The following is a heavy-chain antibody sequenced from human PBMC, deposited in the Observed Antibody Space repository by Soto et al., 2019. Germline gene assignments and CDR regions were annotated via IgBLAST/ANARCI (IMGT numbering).Heavy chain of an antibody. Sequence: GGSLRLSCTASGFTFGDYAMSWFRQAPGKGLEWVGFIRSEAYGGTTEYAASVKGRFTISRDDSKSIAYLQMNSLKTEDTAVYYCTRMREQTLIVWCWGQGTLVTVSS. CDR3: TRMREQTLIVWC. V-gene: IGHV3-49*03. D-gene: IGHD3-16*01. CDR1: GFTFGDYA. CDR2: IRSEAYGGTT. J-gene: IGHJ4*02.